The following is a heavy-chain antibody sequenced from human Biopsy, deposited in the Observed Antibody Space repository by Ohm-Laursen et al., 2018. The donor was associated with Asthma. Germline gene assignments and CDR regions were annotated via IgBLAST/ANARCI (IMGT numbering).Heavy chain of an antibody. V-gene: IGHV1-24*01. CDR3: ASDFPKDYVRYNFQF. CDR1: GYSLTDLS. J-gene: IGHJ4*02. CDR2: HGHEEGGT. D-gene: IGHD4-17*01. Sequence: GASVKVSCKISGYSLTDLSMHWVRQAPGQGLEWMGGHGHEEGGTVNARRFQGRVTMTEDTSTDTAYMELSSLSSDDTAVYYCASDFPKDYVRYNFQFWGQGTLVTVSS.